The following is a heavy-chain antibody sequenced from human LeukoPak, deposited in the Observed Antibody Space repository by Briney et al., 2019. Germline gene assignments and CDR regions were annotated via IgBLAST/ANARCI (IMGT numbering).Heavy chain of an antibody. CDR2: ISTSSLYI. CDR1: GFTFSSYS. D-gene: IGHD3-10*01. V-gene: IGHV3-21*01. CDR3: ARSDGYGLVGI. J-gene: IGHJ3*02. Sequence: GGSLRLSCAASGFTFSSYSMNWVRQAPGKGLEWVSSISTSSLYIYYADSVRGRFTISRDNAKNSLYLQMNSLRAEDTAVYYCARSDGYGLVGIWGQGTMVTVSS.